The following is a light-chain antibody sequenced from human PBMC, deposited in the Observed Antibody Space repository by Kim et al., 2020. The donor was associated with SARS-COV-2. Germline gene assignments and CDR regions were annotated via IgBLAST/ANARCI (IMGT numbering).Light chain of an antibody. CDR1: KLRTLY. CDR3: QAWDSGTWV. J-gene: IGLJ3*02. V-gene: IGLV3-1*01. CDR2: QDS. Sequence: SYELTQPLSVSVSPGQTARLTCCGNKLRTLYAYWYRQKPGQSPVLVMYQDSKRPSGIPERFSGSNSGNTATLTISRAQAVDEADYFCQAWDSGTWVFGGG.